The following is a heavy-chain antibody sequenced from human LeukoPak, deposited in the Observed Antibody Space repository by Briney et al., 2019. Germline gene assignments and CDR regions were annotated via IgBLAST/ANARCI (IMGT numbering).Heavy chain of an antibody. D-gene: IGHD3-16*01. J-gene: IGHJ5*02. V-gene: IGHV4-30-2*01. Sequence: PSETLSLTCAVSGGSISSGGYSWSWIRQPPGKGLEWIGYIYHSGSTYYNPSLKSRVTISVDTSKNQFSLKLSSVTAADTAVYYCARQEGDLDPWGQGTLVTVSS. CDR2: IYHSGST. CDR1: GGSISSGGYS. CDR3: ARQEGDLDP.